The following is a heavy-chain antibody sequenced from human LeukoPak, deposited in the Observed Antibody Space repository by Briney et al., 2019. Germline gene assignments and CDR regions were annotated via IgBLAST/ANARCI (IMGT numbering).Heavy chain of an antibody. CDR2: ISSSSSTI. CDR3: ANGGRERGIHFDY. CDR1: GFTFSSYS. D-gene: IGHD3-10*01. J-gene: IGHJ4*02. V-gene: IGHV3-48*01. Sequence: PGGSLRLSCAASGFTFSSYSMNWVRQAPGKGLEWVSYISSSSSTIYYADSVKGRFTISRDNSKNTLYLQMNSLRAEDTAVYYCANGGRERGIHFDYWGQGTLVTVSS.